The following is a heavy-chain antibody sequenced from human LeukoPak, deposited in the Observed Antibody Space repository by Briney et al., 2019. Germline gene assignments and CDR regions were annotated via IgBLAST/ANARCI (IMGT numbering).Heavy chain of an antibody. D-gene: IGHD6-13*01. J-gene: IGHJ4*02. CDR3: ARIGAGSSRDY. Sequence: GRSLRLSCAASGSTFSNIAMTWVRQAPGAGLEWVSSIVGSSSTYYADSLKGRFTISRDNAKNSLYLQMNSLRAEDTAVYYCARIGAGSSRDYWGQGTLVTVSS. CDR2: IVGSSST. V-gene: IGHV3-21*01. CDR1: GSTFSNIA.